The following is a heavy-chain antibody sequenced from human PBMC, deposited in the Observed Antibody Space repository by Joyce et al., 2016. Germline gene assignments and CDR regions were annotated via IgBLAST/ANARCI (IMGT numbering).Heavy chain of an antibody. CDR2: NYTTGIT. J-gene: IGHJ6*02. V-gene: IGHV4-61*02. CDR3: ARSTGGSYLFGMDV. D-gene: IGHD1-26*01. CDR1: GASATSGSFY. Sequence: QVQLQESGPGLVKPSQTLTLTCTVSGASATSGSFYWSWIRQPAGKGLEWIGRNYTTGITNYKTSLKIRVTMALDTSKNQVSLKLNSVTAADTAVYYCARSTGGSYLFGMDVWGQGTTVTVSS.